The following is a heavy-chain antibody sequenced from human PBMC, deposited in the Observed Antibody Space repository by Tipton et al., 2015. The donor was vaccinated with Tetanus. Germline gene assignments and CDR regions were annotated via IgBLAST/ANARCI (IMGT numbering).Heavy chain of an antibody. Sequence: QLVQSGAELKKPGASVKVSCTASGYTFTGYCMYWVRQAPGPGLEWVGWIDPNSGDTIYAQNFQGRVPMTRDSSISTVYMELSRLRSDDTAVYYCARDRGDYIYYGMDVWGPGTTVTVS. CDR2: IDPNSGDT. V-gene: IGHV1-2*02. J-gene: IGHJ6*02. CDR3: ARDRGDYIYYGMDV. CDR1: GYTFTGYC. D-gene: IGHD3-22*01.